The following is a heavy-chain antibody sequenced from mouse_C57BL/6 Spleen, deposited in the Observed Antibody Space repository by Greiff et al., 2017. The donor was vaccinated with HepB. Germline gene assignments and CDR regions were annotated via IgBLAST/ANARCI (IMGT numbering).Heavy chain of an antibody. D-gene: IGHD2-4*01. CDR2: ISSGSSTI. CDR3: ARGRLRDWYFDV. CDR1: GFTFSDYG. Sequence: EVQRVESGGGLVKPGGSLKLSCAASGFTFSDYGMHWVRQAPEKGLEWVAYISSGSSTIYYADTVKGRFTISRDNAKNTLFLQMTSLRSEDTAMYYCARGRLRDWYFDVWGTGTTVTVSS. J-gene: IGHJ1*03. V-gene: IGHV5-17*01.